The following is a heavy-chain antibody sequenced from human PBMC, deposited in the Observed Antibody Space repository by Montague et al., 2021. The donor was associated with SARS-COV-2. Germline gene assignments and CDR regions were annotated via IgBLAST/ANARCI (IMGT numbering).Heavy chain of an antibody. D-gene: IGHD3-9*01. CDR3: ARVGGRFQFWLRVYDAFDL. J-gene: IGHJ3*01. CDR1: GGSISGCGYS. Sequence: TLSLTCTVSGGSISGCGYSWTWIPQLPGKGLDWVGCIYYSGSTYYNPSLKSRLTISVDTSKNQFSLKLSSVTAADTAVYYCARVGGRFQFWLRVYDAFDLWGQGTMVTVSS. V-gene: IGHV4-31*03. CDR2: IYYSGST.